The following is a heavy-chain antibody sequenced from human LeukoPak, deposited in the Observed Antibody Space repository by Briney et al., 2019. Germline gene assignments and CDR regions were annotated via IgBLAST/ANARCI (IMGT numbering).Heavy chain of an antibody. CDR3: ARDAGGYGMDV. CDR1: GGSISDYY. CDR2: IYSSGST. Sequence: SETLSLTCTVSGGSISDYYWTWVRQPPGKGLEWLGRIYSSGSTNYMPSLKSRVTMSVDTSKKQFSLMVRSVTAADTAVYYCARDAGGYGMDVWGQGTTVTVSS. J-gene: IGHJ6*02. V-gene: IGHV4-4*07.